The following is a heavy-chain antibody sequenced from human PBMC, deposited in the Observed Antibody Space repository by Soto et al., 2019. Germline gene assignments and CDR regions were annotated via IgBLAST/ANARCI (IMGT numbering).Heavy chain of an antibody. V-gene: IGHV2-26*01. CDR3: ARWLQFGGTLTD. J-gene: IGHJ4*02. CDR1: GFSLSDVRTG. D-gene: IGHD1-26*01. CDR2: IFSDDEK. Sequence: VTLKESGPVLVKPAETLTLTCTVSGFSLSDVRTGVSWTRQPPGKALEWLAHIFSDDEKSYSPSLKSRLTISKDTSKSTVLLTMTDRDPVDTATYYCARWLQFGGTLTDWGQGTLVTVS.